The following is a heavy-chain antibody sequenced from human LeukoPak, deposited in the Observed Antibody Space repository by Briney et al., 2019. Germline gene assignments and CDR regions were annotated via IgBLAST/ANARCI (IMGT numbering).Heavy chain of an antibody. Sequence: GSSVKVSCKASGFTFTDYYMHWVRQAPGQGLEWMGWINRNSGATGSAQKFQGRVTMTRDTSISTAYMELSRLRSDDTAVYYCARGSWDFWSGPVYGMDVWGQGTTDTVSS. D-gene: IGHD3-3*01. J-gene: IGHJ6*02. CDR2: INRNSGAT. CDR1: GFTFTDYY. CDR3: ARGSWDFWSGPVYGMDV. V-gene: IGHV1-2*02.